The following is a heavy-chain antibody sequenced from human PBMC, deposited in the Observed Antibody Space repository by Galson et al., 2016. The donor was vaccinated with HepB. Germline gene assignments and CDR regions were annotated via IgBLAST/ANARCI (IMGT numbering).Heavy chain of an antibody. Sequence: SVKVSCKASGGTFSSYAIYWVRQAPGQGLEWMGGIIPIFGTANYAQEFQGRVTITADESTSTAYMELSSLRSEDTAMYYCARDHIAVAAMDVWGKGTTVTVSS. CDR2: IIPIFGTA. CDR1: GGTFSSYA. D-gene: IGHD6-19*01. J-gene: IGHJ6*03. CDR3: ARDHIAVAAMDV. V-gene: IGHV1-69*13.